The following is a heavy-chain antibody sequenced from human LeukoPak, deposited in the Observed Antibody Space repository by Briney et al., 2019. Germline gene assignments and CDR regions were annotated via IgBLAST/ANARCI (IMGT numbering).Heavy chain of an antibody. V-gene: IGHV1-69*04. CDR1: VGTFISYA. J-gene: IGHJ4*02. Sequence: SVKVSFKASVGTFISYAISWVRQAPGQGGEWVGRIIHILGRANYAQKFQGRVTITAERSTSTAYMELSSLRSEDTAVYYCARVQLRFGESKEYYFHYWGQGTLVTVS. D-gene: IGHD3-10*01. CDR2: IIHILGRA. CDR3: ARVQLRFGESKEYYFHY.